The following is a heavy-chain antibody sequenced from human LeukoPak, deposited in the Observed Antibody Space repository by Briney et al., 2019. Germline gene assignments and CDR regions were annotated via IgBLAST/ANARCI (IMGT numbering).Heavy chain of an antibody. CDR1: GFTFSSYG. Sequence: GGSLRLSCAASGFTFSSYGMNWVRQAPGKGLEWVSGISGSGTTTYYADSVKGRFTISRDNSKNTLFLQMNSLRADDTAVYYCAKSSIFYDSSGYYVGEKYYFDYWGQGTLVTASS. CDR2: ISGSGTTT. D-gene: IGHD3-22*01. V-gene: IGHV3-23*01. J-gene: IGHJ4*02. CDR3: AKSSIFYDSSGYYVGEKYYFDY.